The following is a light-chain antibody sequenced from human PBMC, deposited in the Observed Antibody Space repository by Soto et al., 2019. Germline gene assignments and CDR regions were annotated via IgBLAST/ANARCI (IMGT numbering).Light chain of an antibody. CDR3: QQYGSSPPYT. CDR1: QSVSSSY. Sequence: EIVLTQSPGTLSLSPGERATLSCRASQSVSSSYLAWYQQKPGQAPRLLIYGASSRAPGIPDRFSGSGSATDFTLTISRLEPEDFAVYYCQQYGSSPPYTFGQGTKLEIK. V-gene: IGKV3-20*01. J-gene: IGKJ2*01. CDR2: GAS.